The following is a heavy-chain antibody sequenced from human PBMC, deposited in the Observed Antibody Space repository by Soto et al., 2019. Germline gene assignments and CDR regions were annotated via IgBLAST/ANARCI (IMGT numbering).Heavy chain of an antibody. Sequence: GGSLRVSCAASGFTFSSYAMSWVRQAPGKGLEWVSAISGGGGSTYYADSVKGRFTISRDNSKNTLYLQMNSLRAEDTAVYYCAKPSPQDDAFDIWGQGTMVTVSS. J-gene: IGHJ3*02. V-gene: IGHV3-23*01. CDR2: ISGGGGST. CDR3: AKPSPQDDAFDI. CDR1: GFTFSSYA.